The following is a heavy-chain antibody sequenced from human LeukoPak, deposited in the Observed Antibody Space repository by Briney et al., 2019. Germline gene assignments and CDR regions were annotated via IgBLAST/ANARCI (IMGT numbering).Heavy chain of an antibody. V-gene: IGHV3-15*07. J-gene: IGHJ4*02. CDR1: GFTFSNAW. Sequence: GGSLRLSCAASGFTFSNAWMNWVRQAPGKGLEWVGRIKSKTDGGTTDYAAPVKGRFTISRDDSKNTLYLQMNSLKTEDTAVYYCTVSMVRGVTARADYWGQGTLVTVSS. CDR2: IKSKTDGGTT. D-gene: IGHD3-10*01. CDR3: TVSMVRGVTARADY.